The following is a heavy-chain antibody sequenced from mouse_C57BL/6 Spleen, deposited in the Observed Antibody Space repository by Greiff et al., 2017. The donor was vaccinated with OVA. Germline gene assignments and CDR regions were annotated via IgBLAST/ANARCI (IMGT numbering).Heavy chain of an antibody. CDR1: GYSITSGYY. V-gene: IGHV3-6*01. D-gene: IGHD2-2*01. CDR3: ARRGYDEVFDY. Sequence: ESGPGLVKPSQSLSLTCSVTGYSITSGYYWNWIRQFPGNKLEWMGYISYDGSNNYNPSLKNRISITRDTSKNQFFLKLNSVTTEDTATYYCARRGYDEVFDYWGQGTTLTVSS. CDR2: ISYDGSN. J-gene: IGHJ2*01.